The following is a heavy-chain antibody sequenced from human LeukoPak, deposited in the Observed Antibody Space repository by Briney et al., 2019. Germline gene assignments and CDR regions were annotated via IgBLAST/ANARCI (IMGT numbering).Heavy chain of an antibody. Sequence: SETLSLTCTVSGGFISSYYWSWIRQPPGKGLEWIGYIYSSGSTNYNPSLKSRVTISVDTSKNQFSLKLSSVTAADTAVYYCASRPTGGSSYDYWGQGLVVTVSS. V-gene: IGHV4-59*01. CDR1: GGFISSYY. CDR3: ASRPTGGSSYDY. J-gene: IGHJ4*02. D-gene: IGHD2-8*02. CDR2: IYSSGST.